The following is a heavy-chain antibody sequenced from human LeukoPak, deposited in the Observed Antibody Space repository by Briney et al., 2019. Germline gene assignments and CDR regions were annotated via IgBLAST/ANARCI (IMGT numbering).Heavy chain of an antibody. J-gene: IGHJ4*02. CDR3: ARGGNYGYYFDY. Sequence: SETLSLTCAVSGGSISSNNWWGWVRQPPGKGLEWIGEIYHSGSTNYNPSLKSRVTISVDTSKNQFSLKLSSVTAADTAVYYCARGGNYGYYFDYWGQGTLVTVSS. CDR1: GGSISSNNW. V-gene: IGHV4-4*02. CDR2: IYHSGST. D-gene: IGHD3-10*01.